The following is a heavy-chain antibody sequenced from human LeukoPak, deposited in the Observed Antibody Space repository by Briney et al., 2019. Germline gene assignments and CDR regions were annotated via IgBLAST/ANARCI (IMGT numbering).Heavy chain of an antibody. CDR2: IYYSGST. D-gene: IGHD3-3*01. V-gene: IGHV4-39*01. J-gene: IGHJ5*02. CDR3: ARHYRWGPYYDFWSGYYDNWFDP. CDR1: GGSISSSSYY. Sequence: SETLSLTCTVSGGSISSSSYYWGWIRQPPGKGLEWIGSIYYSGSTYYNPSLKSRVTISVDTSKNQFSLKQSSVTAADTAVYYCARHYRWGPYYDFWSGYYDNWFDPWGQGTLVTVSS.